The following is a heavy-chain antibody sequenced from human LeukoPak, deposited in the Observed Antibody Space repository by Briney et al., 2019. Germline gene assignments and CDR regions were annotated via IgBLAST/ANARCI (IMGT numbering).Heavy chain of an antibody. V-gene: IGHV1-24*01. CDR1: GYTLTELS. CDR2: FDPEDGET. D-gene: IGHD4-23*01. J-gene: IGHJ1*01. Sequence: GASVKVSCKVSGYTLTELSMHWVRQAPGKGLEWMAGFDPEDGETIYAQKFQGRVTMTEDTSTDTAYMELSSLRSEDTAVYYCATGLSGTTVTPFEYFQHWGQGTLVTVSS. CDR3: ATGLSGTTVTPFEYFQH.